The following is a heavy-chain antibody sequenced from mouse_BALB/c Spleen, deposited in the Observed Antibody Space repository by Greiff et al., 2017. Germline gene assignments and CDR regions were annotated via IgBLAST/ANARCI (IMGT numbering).Heavy chain of an antibody. CDR2: IRSKSNNYAT. CDR3: ASSSTMITRFAY. CDR1: GFTFNTYA. V-gene: IGHV10-1*02. J-gene: IGHJ3*01. D-gene: IGHD2-4*01. Sequence: EVKLVESGGGLVQPKGSLKLSCAASGFTFNTYAMNWVRQAPGKGLEWVARIRSKSNNYATYYADSVKDRFTISRDDSQSMLYLQMNNLKTEDTAMYYCASSSTMITRFAYWGQGTLVTVSA.